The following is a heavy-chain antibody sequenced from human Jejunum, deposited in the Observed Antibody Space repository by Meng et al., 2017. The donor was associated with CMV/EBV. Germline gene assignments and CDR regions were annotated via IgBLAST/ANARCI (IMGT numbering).Heavy chain of an antibody. CDR3: ARGLSMVGIAGSWCDP. D-gene: IGHD1-26*01. Sequence: FSFTSSWMNCVRQAPGKGLEWVANINPDGSVKQYVDSVKGRFSVSRDNAKNSLYLQMNSLRAEDMAVYYCARGLSMVGIAGSWCDPWGQGTLVTVSS. J-gene: IGHJ5*02. CDR2: INPDGSVK. CDR1: FSFTSSW. V-gene: IGHV3-7*01.